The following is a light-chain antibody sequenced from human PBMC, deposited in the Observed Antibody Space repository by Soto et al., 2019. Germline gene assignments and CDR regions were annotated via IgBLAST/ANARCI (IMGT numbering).Light chain of an antibody. V-gene: IGLV2-14*01. CDR3: RSYTSSSTLV. CDR1: SSDVGGYNY. Sequence: SGLTQRASLSGSPGQSITICCTGTSSDVGGYNYVSWYQQHPGKAPKLMIYEVSNRPSGVSNRFSGSKSGNTASLTISGLQAEDEADYYCRSYTSSSTLVFGTGTKVTVL. CDR2: EVS. J-gene: IGLJ1*01.